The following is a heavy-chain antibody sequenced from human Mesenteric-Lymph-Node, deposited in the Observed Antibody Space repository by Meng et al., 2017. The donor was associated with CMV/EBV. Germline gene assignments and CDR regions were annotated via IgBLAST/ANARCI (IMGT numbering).Heavy chain of an antibody. Sequence: GESLKISCAASGFTFERYAMYWVRQVPGKGLEWVSVIYGAGNGAYYADSVRGRFTASRDDSKNTLYLQMNSLRAEDTAVYYCARDLRLGIVVVPAASGLDYWGQGTLVTVSS. J-gene: IGHJ4*02. CDR2: IYGAGNGA. CDR3: ARDLRLGIVVVPAASGLDY. D-gene: IGHD2-2*03. CDR1: GFTFERYA. V-gene: IGHV3-23*03.